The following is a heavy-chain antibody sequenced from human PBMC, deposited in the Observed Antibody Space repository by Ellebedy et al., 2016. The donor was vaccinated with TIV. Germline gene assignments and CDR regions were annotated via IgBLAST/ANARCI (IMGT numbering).Heavy chain of an antibody. CDR2: MNPNSGNT. CDR3: ARGRPLRLGRYYYYYMDV. Sequence: ASVKVSCXASGYTFTSYDINWVRQATGQGLEWMGWMNPNSGNTGYAQKFQGRVTMTRNTSISTAYMELSSLRSEDTAVYYCARGRPLRLGRYYYYYMDVWGKGTTVTVSS. J-gene: IGHJ6*03. D-gene: IGHD3-3*01. V-gene: IGHV1-8*01. CDR1: GYTFTSYD.